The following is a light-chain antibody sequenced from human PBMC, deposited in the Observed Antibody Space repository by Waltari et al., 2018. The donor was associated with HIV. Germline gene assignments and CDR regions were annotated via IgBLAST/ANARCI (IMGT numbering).Light chain of an antibody. Sequence: QSALTQPPSASESPGPSVAISCTGTSSEVGGYNPVSWHQQHPGNAPKLLTYAVNKRPSGLPGLCEGAKSGHAASLTVSGRQVDNEADYFCSSFSDNNRILFGSGTRVTVL. CDR3: SSFSDNNRIL. CDR2: AVN. J-gene: IGLJ1*01. V-gene: IGLV2-8*01. CDR1: SSEVGGYNP.